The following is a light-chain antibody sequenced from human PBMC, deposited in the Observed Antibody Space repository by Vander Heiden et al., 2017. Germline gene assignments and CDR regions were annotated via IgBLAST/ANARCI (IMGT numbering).Light chain of an antibody. J-gene: IGLJ3*02. CDR1: SSDVGSYNL. Sequence: QSALTQPASVSGSPGQSITISCTGTSSDVGSYNLVSWYQQHPGKAPKLIIYEVMKRPSGVSNRFSGSKSGNTASLTISGLQAEDEADYYCCSYAGSSTFVWVFGGGTKLTVL. CDR3: CSYAGSSTFVWV. CDR2: EVM. V-gene: IGLV2-23*02.